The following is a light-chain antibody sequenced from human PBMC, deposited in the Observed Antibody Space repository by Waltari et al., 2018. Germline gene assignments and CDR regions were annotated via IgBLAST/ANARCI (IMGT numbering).Light chain of an antibody. J-gene: IGKJ1*01. CDR3: QHYVRLPAT. CDR1: QSVGRT. V-gene: IGKV3-20*01. Sequence: EIVLTQSPGTLSLSPGERATLYCRASQSVGRTVAWYHQKPGQSPRLLIYGASSRATDIPDRFSGSGSGTDFSLTINRLEPEDFAVYFCQHYVRLPATFGQGTKVEIK. CDR2: GAS.